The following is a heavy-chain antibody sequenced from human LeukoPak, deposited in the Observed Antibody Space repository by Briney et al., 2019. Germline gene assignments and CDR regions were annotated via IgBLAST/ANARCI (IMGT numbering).Heavy chain of an antibody. CDR3: AKGKSSLLAFDI. D-gene: IGHD6-19*01. Sequence: SETLSLTCTVSGGSISSSSYYWGWIRQPPGKGLEWIGSIYYSGSTYYNPSLKSRVTISVDTSKNQFSLKLSSVTAADTAVYYCAKGKSSLLAFDIWGQGTMVTVSS. V-gene: IGHV4-39*07. J-gene: IGHJ3*02. CDR1: GGSISSSSYY. CDR2: IYYSGST.